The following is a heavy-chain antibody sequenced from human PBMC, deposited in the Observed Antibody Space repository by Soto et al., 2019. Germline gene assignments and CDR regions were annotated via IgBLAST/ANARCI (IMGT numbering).Heavy chain of an antibody. V-gene: IGHV4-59*01. J-gene: IGHJ4*02. CDR3: AKSLWDTSGWKTDY. D-gene: IGHD6-19*01. CDR1: GGSISGYY. Sequence: SETLSLTCTVSGGSISGYYWSWLRQPPGKGLVWIGYIYYSVSINYNPSLKSRVTISVDPSKNQFSLRLSSVTAADTAVYYCAKSLWDTSGWKTDYWGQGTLVTVSS. CDR2: IYYSVSI.